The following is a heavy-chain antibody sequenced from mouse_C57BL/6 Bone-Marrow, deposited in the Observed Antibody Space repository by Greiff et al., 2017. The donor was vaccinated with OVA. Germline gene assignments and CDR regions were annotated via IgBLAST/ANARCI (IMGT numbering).Heavy chain of an antibody. CDR2: IYPRSGNT. J-gene: IGHJ1*03. CDR1: GYTFTSYC. D-gene: IGHD1-1*01. CDR3: AREVYGSGYDWYFDM. Sequence: QVQLKESGAELARPGASVKLSCKASGYTFTSYCISWVKQRTGQGLEWIGEIYPRSGNTYYNEKFKGKATLTADKSSSTAYMELRSLTSEDSAVYFWAREVYGSGYDWYFDMWGTGTRVTVTS. V-gene: IGHV1-81*01.